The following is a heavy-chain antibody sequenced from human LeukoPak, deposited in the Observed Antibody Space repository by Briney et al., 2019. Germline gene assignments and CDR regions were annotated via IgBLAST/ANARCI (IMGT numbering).Heavy chain of an antibody. CDR3: ARGTLNIPGEHGAFDY. Sequence: GGSLRLSCAASGFTFSSYSMNWVRQAPGKGLEWVSSISTSSSYIHYADSVKGRFTISRDNAKNSLYLQMNSLRAEDTAVYYCARGTLNIPGEHGAFDYWGQGTLVTVSS. CDR2: ISTSSSYI. V-gene: IGHV3-21*01. CDR1: GFTFSSYS. J-gene: IGHJ4*02. D-gene: IGHD1-14*01.